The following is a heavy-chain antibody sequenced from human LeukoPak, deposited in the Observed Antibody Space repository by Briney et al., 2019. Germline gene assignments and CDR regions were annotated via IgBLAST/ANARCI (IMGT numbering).Heavy chain of an antibody. J-gene: IGHJ6*02. Sequence: SETLSLTCAVYGGSFSGYYWSWIRQPPGKGLEWIGEINHSGSTNYNPSLKSRVTISVDTSKNQFSLKLSSVTAADTAVYYCARHISSTNYYGMDVWGQGTTVTVSS. CDR2: INHSGST. D-gene: IGHD2/OR15-2a*01. CDR3: ARHISSTNYYGMDV. V-gene: IGHV4-34*01. CDR1: GGSFSGYY.